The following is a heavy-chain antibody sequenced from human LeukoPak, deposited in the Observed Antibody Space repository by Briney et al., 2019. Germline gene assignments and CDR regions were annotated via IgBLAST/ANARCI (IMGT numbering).Heavy chain of an antibody. CDR1: GFTFSAYA. CDR3: AKDLHYTYYYASSGYKGGFDY. J-gene: IGHJ4*02. Sequence: GGSLRLSFAASGFTFSAYAMSWVRQAPGKGLEWVSAISASGGSTYYAGSVKGRFTISRDKSKKTLYLQMNSLRAEDMAVYYCAKDLHYTYYYASSGYKGGFDYWGQGTLVTVSS. CDR2: ISASGGST. D-gene: IGHD3-22*01. V-gene: IGHV3-23*01.